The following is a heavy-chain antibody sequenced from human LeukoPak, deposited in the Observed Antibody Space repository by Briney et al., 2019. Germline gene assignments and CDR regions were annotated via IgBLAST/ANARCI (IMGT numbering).Heavy chain of an antibody. D-gene: IGHD2-21*02. V-gene: IGHV4-4*07. J-gene: IGHJ4*02. CDR2: ISTSGTT. CDR3: ARSMGTTATAFDY. Sequence: PSETLSLTCTVSGGSISSNHWSWIRKPAGKGLEWIGRISTSGTTNYNPSVSSRVTISKDTSNKQVSLKVSSVTAAGTAVYYCARSMGTTATAFDYWGQGILVTVSS. CDR1: GGSISSNH.